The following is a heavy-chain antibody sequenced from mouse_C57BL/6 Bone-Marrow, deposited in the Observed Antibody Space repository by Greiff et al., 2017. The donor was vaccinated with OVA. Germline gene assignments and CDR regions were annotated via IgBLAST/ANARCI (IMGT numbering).Heavy chain of an antibody. CDR1: GYTFTSYW. CDR3: AREGYYDSSPDY. V-gene: IGHV1-72*01. J-gene: IGHJ2*01. Sequence: QVQLQQSGAELVKPGASVKLSCKASGYTFTSYWMHWVKQRPGRGLEWIGRIDPNSGCTQYNQTFKCQATLTVAKPSRAAYMQLSSLTAEDSAVYYCAREGYYDSSPDYWGQGTTLTVSS. CDR2: IDPNSGCT. D-gene: IGHD1-1*01.